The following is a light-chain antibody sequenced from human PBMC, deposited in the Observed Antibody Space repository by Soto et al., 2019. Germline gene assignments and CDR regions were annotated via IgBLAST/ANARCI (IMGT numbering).Light chain of an antibody. CDR1: QSVSTY. V-gene: IGKV3-11*01. CDR3: QQRSSWIT. CDR2: DAS. Sequence: EFVLTQSPGTLSLSPVERATLSCRASQSVSTYLAWYQQKPGQAPRLLIYDASNRATGIPARFSGSGSATDFTLTISSLEPEDFAVYYCQQRSSWITFGQGTRLEIK. J-gene: IGKJ5*01.